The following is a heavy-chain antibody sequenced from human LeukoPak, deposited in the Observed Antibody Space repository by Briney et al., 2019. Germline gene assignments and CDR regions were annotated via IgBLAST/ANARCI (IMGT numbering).Heavy chain of an antibody. CDR3: ARSHSPSHWGAFDI. CDR2: IYYSGST. Sequence: TSETLSLTCTVSGGSISSYYWSWIRQPPGKGLEWIGYIYYSGSTNYNPSLKSRVTISVDTSKNQFSLKLSSVTAADTAVYYCARSHSPSHWGAFDIWGQGTMVTVSS. V-gene: IGHV4-59*01. D-gene: IGHD7-27*01. J-gene: IGHJ3*02. CDR1: GGSISSYY.